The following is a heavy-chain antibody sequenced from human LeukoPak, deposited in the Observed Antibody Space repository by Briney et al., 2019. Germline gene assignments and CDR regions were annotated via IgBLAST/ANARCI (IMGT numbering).Heavy chain of an antibody. CDR2: IIPILGIA. CDR1: GGTXSSYA. J-gene: IGHJ3*02. Sequence: SVKVSCKASGGTXSSYAITWVRQAPGQGLEWMGRIIPILGIANYAQKFQGRVTIIADKSTSTAYMELSSLRSEDTAVYYCARDLYSGHEGNAFDIWGQGTMVTVSS. D-gene: IGHD5-12*01. CDR3: ARDLYSGHEGNAFDI. V-gene: IGHV1-69*04.